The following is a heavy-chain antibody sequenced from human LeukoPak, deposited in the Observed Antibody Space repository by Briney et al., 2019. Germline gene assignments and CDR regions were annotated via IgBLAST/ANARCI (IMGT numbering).Heavy chain of an antibody. CDR2: ISGSGADT. V-gene: IGHV3-23*01. CDR1: GFTFSSYA. CDR3: AKDRGNTTVTTVDY. J-gene: IGHJ4*02. Sequence: PGRSLRLSCAASGFTFSSYAMSWVRQAPGKGLEWVSVISGSGADTYYADSVKGRFTISRDNSKNTLYLQMDSLRAEDTAVYYCAKDRGNTTVTTVDYWGQGTLVTVSS. D-gene: IGHD4-17*01.